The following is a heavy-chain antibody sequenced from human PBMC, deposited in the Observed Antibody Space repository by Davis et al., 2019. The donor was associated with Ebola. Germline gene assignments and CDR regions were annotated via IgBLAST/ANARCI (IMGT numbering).Heavy chain of an antibody. Sequence: PGGSLRLSCAASGFTFSSYGMHWVRQAPGKGLEWVSYISSSSSTIYYADSVKGRFTISRDNAKNSLYLQMNSLRDEDTAVYYCARVPNCTNGVCSAAGAMDVWGKGTTVTVSS. D-gene: IGHD2-8*01. CDR1: GFTFSSYG. CDR3: ARVPNCTNGVCSAAGAMDV. CDR2: ISSSSSTI. J-gene: IGHJ6*03. V-gene: IGHV3-48*02.